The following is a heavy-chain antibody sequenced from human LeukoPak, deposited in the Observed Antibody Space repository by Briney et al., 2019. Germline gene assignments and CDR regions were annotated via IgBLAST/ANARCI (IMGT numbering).Heavy chain of an antibody. Sequence: GGSLRLSCAASGFTFSSHGMHLVRQAPGKGLEWVAVIWYDGSNQYCADSVKGRFTISRDNSKNTLYLQMNSLRAEDTAVYYCARESYDSSGYYFDYWGQGTLVSVSS. CDR2: IWYDGSNQ. D-gene: IGHD3-22*01. CDR3: ARESYDSSGYYFDY. J-gene: IGHJ4*02. V-gene: IGHV3-33*01. CDR1: GFTFSSHG.